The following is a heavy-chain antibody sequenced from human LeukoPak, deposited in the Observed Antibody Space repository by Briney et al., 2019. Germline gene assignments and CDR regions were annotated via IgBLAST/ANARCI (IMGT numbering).Heavy chain of an antibody. CDR3: ARQWFGDWGYYFDY. J-gene: IGHJ4*02. Sequence: GGSLRLSCAASGLTFSSYSMNWVRQAPGKGLEWVSYISSSSSTIYYADSVKGRFTISRDNAKNSLYLQMNSLRAEDTAIYYCARQWFGDWGYYFDYWGQGTLVTVSS. V-gene: IGHV3-48*04. CDR1: GLTFSSYS. D-gene: IGHD3-10*01. CDR2: ISSSSSTI.